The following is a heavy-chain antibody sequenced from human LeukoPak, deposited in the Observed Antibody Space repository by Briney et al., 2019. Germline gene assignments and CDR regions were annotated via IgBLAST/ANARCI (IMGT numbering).Heavy chain of an antibody. J-gene: IGHJ6*03. CDR2: ISGSGGGT. V-gene: IGHV3-23*01. CDR1: GFTFSSYA. CDR3: AGPPPGSYYNYMDV. Sequence: PGGSLRLSCAASGFTFSSYAMSWVRQAPGKGLEWVSAISGSGGGTYYADSVKGRFTISRDNSKNTLYLQMNSLRAEDTAFYYCAGPPPGSYYNYMDVWGKGTTVTVSS. D-gene: IGHD7-27*01.